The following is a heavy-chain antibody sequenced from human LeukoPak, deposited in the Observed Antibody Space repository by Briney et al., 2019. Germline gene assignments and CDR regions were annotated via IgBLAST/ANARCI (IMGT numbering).Heavy chain of an antibody. D-gene: IGHD3-10*01. V-gene: IGHV3-72*01. CDR3: ARDHGSGSYYKDYYGMDV. CDR1: GFTFSDHY. Sequence: PGGSLRLSCAASGFTFSDHYMDWVRQAPGKGLEGVGRIRNKANSYTTEYAASVKGRFTISRDDSKNSLYLQMNSLKCEDTAVYYCARDHGSGSYYKDYYGMDVWGQGTTVTVSS. CDR2: IRNKANSYTT. J-gene: IGHJ6*02.